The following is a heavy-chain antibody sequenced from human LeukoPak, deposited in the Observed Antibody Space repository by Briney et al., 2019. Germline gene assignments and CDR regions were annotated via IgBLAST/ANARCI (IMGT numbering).Heavy chain of an antibody. Sequence: QTGGSLRLSCTASGFTISSYDMSWVRQAPGKGLEWVSAISSSADSTYYADSVKGRFTISKDISKNTLYLQMNSLRAEDTAIYYCAKDSPVCTYWGEGTLVTASS. D-gene: IGHD2-8*01. V-gene: IGHV3-23*01. CDR1: GFTISSYD. CDR3: AKDSPVCTY. CDR2: ISSSADST. J-gene: IGHJ4*02.